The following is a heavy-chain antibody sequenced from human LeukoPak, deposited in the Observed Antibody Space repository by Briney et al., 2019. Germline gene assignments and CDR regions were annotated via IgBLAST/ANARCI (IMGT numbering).Heavy chain of an antibody. D-gene: IGHD6-13*01. CDR1: GGSISSYY. CDR2: IYYSGST. Sequence: PSETLSLTCTVSGGSISSYYWSWMRQPPGKRREWIGYIYYSGSTNYNPSLKSRVTISVDTSKNQFSLKLSSVTEATTVVYYCTSYSSPYYRNDAFDIWGQGTMVTVSS. V-gene: IGHV4-59*01. J-gene: IGHJ3*02. CDR3: TSYSSPYYRNDAFDI.